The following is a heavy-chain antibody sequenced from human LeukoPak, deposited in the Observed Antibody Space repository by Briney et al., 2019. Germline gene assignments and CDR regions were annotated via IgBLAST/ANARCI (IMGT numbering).Heavy chain of an antibody. Sequence: SETLSLTCTVSGGSISGYYWSWIRQPPGKGLEWIGYIYYNGITNYNPTLKSRLTISVDTSRDEFSLKLSSVTAAATAVYYCARDLVVGSRYFDYWGQGTLVTVSS. CDR3: ARDLVVGSRYFDY. V-gene: IGHV4-59*01. CDR2: IYYNGIT. D-gene: IGHD2-2*01. J-gene: IGHJ4*02. CDR1: GGSISGYY.